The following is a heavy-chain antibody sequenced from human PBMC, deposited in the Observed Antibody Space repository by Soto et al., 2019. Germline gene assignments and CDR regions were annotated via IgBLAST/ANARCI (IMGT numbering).Heavy chain of an antibody. D-gene: IGHD3-22*01. CDR1: GGTFSSYA. Sequence: QVQLVQSGAEVKKPGSSVKVSCKASGGTFSSYAISWVRQAPGQGLEWMGGIIPIFGTANYAQKFQGRITITADDSTSTAYMELSSLRSEDTAVYYCARGVPYYYDSSGYLDYWGQGTLVTVSS. V-gene: IGHV1-69*01. CDR2: IIPIFGTA. J-gene: IGHJ4*02. CDR3: ARGVPYYYDSSGYLDY.